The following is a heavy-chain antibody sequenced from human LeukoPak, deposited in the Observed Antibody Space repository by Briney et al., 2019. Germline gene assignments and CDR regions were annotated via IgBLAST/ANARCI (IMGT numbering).Heavy chain of an antibody. CDR2: ISAYSGST. V-gene: IGHV1-18*01. CDR1: GYAFTTYG. Sequence: ASVKVSCKASGYAFTTYGIHWVRQAPGQGLEWMGWISAYSGSTKYAQNLQGRVTMTTDTSTSTAYMEVRSLRSDDTAMYYCAREDSSGWYFDYWGQGTLVTVSS. D-gene: IGHD6-19*01. J-gene: IGHJ4*02. CDR3: AREDSSGWYFDY.